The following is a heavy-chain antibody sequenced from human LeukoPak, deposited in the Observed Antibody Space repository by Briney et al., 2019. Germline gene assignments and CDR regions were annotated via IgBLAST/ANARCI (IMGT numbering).Heavy chain of an antibody. Sequence: GGSLRLSCAASGFTFSSYEMNWVRQAPGKGLEWVSYISSSGITIYYADSVKGRFTISRDNAKNSLYLQMNSLRAEDTAVYYCARDSSGWDYLDYWGQGTLVTVSS. CDR1: GFTFSSYE. V-gene: IGHV3-48*03. D-gene: IGHD6-19*01. CDR3: ARDSSGWDYLDY. CDR2: ISSSGITI. J-gene: IGHJ4*02.